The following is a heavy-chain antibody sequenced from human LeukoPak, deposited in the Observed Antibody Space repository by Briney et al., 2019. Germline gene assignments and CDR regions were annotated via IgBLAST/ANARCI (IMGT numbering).Heavy chain of an antibody. CDR1: GYTFTDYY. CDR3: ARVSLIYGSGSYYQSPLTY. Sequence: ASVKVSCKASGYTFTDYYMHWVRQAPGQGLEWMGWINPNIGVTNYAQKFQGGVTMTRDTSISTAYMELNRLKSDDTAVYYCARVSLIYGSGSYYQSPLTYWGQGTLVTVSS. CDR2: INPNIGVT. J-gene: IGHJ4*02. V-gene: IGHV1-2*02. D-gene: IGHD3-10*01.